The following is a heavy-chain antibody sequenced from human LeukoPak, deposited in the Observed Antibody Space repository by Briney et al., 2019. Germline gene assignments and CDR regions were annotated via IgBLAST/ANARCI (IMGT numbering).Heavy chain of an antibody. D-gene: IGHD6-19*01. CDR3: AREHRIAVAGTFDY. CDR2: INPNSGGT. J-gene: IGHJ4*02. V-gene: IGHV1-2*02. Sequence: GASVKVSCKASGYTFTGYYMHWVRQAPGQGLEWMGWINPNSGGTNYAQKFQGRVTMTRDTSISTAYMELSRLRSDDTAVYYCAREHRIAVAGTFDYWGQGTLVTVSS. CDR1: GYTFTGYY.